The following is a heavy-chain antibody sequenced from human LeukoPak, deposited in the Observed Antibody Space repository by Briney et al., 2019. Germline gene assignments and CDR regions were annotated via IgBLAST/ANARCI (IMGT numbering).Heavy chain of an antibody. Sequence: GESLKISCTGSGYTFSSYWIGWVRQMPGKGLEWMGIIYPGDSDTRYSPSFQGQVTISADKSINTTYLQWSSLKASDTAIYYCARHHPFDYWGQGTLVTVSS. J-gene: IGHJ4*02. CDR3: ARHHPFDY. V-gene: IGHV5-51*01. CDR1: GYTFSSYW. CDR2: IYPGDSDT.